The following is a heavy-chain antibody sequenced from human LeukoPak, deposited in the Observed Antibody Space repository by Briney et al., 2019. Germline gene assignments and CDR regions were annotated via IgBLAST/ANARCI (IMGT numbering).Heavy chain of an antibody. CDR2: INPNSGGT. D-gene: IGHD3-10*01. V-gene: IGHV1-2*02. CDR1: GYTFTGYY. Sequence: ASVKVSCKASGYTFTGYYMHWVRQAPGQGLEWMGWINPNSGGTNYAQKFQGRVTMTRDTSISTAYMELSRLSSDDTAVYYCARDGPGSGKAYFDYWGQGTLVTVSS. J-gene: IGHJ4*02. CDR3: ARDGPGSGKAYFDY.